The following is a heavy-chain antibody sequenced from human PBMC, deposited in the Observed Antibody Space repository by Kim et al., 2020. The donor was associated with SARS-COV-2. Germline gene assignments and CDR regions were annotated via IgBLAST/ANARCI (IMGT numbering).Heavy chain of an antibody. D-gene: IGHD1-26*01. J-gene: IGHJ4*02. CDR1: GFTFSSYA. V-gene: IGHV3-30-3*01. CDR3: PRDPSGSYRLLDY. CDR2: ISYDGSNK. Sequence: GGSLRLSCAASGFTFSSYAMHWVRQAPGKGLEWVAVISYDGSNKYYADSVKGRFTISRDNSKNTLYLQMNSLRAEDTAVYYCPRDPSGSYRLLDYWGQGT.